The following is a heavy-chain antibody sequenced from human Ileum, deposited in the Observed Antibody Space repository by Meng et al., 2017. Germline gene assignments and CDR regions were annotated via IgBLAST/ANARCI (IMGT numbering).Heavy chain of an antibody. Sequence: QGPLTESGQGLVVPSETLSLPCTGSGGSISGFYWSWIRQSPGQGLEWIGFISYSGTTNYNPSLKSRVTISVDTSKNQFSLKLSSVTAADTAVYYCARFRSGSYSDYWGQGTLVTVSS. CDR2: ISYSGTT. CDR3: ARFRSGSYSDY. CDR1: GGSISGFY. V-gene: IGHV4-59*01. D-gene: IGHD1-26*01. J-gene: IGHJ4*02.